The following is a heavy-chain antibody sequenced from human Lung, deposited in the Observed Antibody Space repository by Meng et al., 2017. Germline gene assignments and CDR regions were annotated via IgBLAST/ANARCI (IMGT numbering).Heavy chain of an antibody. J-gene: IGHJ4*02. V-gene: IGHV1-18*01. CDR1: ADTFANYA. Sequence: QVQLVQAGAEIKKPGASVTVSCKASADTFANYAISWVRQAPGQGLEWMGRISTHNGNTNYALKLQGRVTVTTDTSTSTAYMELRNLRSDDTAIYYCATARFSFLLGFDYWGQGTLVTVSS. CDR2: ISTHNGNT. D-gene: IGHD2-8*02. CDR3: ATARFSFLLGFDY.